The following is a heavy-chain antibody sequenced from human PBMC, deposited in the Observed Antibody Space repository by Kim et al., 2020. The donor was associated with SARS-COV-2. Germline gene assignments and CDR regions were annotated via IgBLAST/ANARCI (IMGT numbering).Heavy chain of an antibody. J-gene: IGHJ4*02. Sequence: GGSLRLSCAASGFTFDDYAMHWVRQAPGKGLEWVSGISWNSGSIGYADSVKGRFTISRDNAKNSLYLQMNSLRAEDTALYYCAKDTGIAVASVFDYWGQGTLVTVSS. D-gene: IGHD6-19*01. V-gene: IGHV3-9*01. CDR2: ISWNSGSI. CDR1: GFTFDDYA. CDR3: AKDTGIAVASVFDY.